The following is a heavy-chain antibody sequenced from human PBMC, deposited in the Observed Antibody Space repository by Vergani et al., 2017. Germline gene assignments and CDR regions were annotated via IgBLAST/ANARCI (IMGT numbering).Heavy chain of an antibody. J-gene: IGHJ4*02. CDR2: INPNSGGT. D-gene: IGHD2-21*02. CDR1: GYTFTGYY. CDR3: ARLRIYCGGDCYSGGFDY. V-gene: IGHV1-2*02. Sequence: QVQLVQSGAEVKKPGASVKVSCKASGYTFTGYYMHWVRQAPGQGLEWMGWINPNSGGTNYAQKFQGRVTMTRDTSISTAYMELSRLRSDDTAVYYCARLRIYCGGDCYSGGFDYWGQGTLVTVSS.